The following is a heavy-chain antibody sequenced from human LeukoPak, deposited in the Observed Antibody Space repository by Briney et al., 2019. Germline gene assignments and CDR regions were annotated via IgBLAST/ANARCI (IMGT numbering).Heavy chain of an antibody. Sequence: PSETLSLTCSVSGGSIGTDSYCGGWVRQPPGKGLEWIGSMYYGGTTYFNPSLKSRVTLSVDTSKNDFSLRLSSVTAADSAVYFCATGKYSGYYDYWGQGTLVTVSS. J-gene: IGHJ4*02. CDR2: MYYGGTT. V-gene: IGHV4-39*02. CDR3: ATGKYSGYYDY. D-gene: IGHD5-12*01. CDR1: GGSIGTDSYC.